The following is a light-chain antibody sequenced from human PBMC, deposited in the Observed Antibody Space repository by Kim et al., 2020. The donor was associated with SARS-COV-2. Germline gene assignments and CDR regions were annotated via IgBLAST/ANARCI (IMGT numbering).Light chain of an antibody. CDR2: DVN. Sequence: GQSSNISCTGPSGDVGGYIHVSWYQQHPGKAPKLIIYDVNKRPSGASDRFSGSKSANTASLTISGLQAEDEAEYYCASFTSSTTWVFGGGTKLTVL. J-gene: IGLJ3*02. CDR3: ASFTSSTTWV. CDR1: SGDVGGYIH. V-gene: IGLV2-14*04.